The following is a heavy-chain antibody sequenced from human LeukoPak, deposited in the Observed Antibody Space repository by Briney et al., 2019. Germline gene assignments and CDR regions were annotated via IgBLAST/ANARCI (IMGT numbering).Heavy chain of an antibody. CDR1: GFTFSSYA. V-gene: IGHV3-23*01. CDR3: AKAPKPVVTAHYFDY. D-gene: IGHD2-21*02. J-gene: IGHJ4*02. Sequence: PGGSLRLSCAASGFTFSSYAMSWVRQAPGKGLEWVSAISGSGGSTYYADSVKGRFTISRDNSKNTLYLQMNSLRAEDTAVYYCAKAPKPVVTAHYFDYWGQGTLVTVSS. CDR2: ISGSGGST.